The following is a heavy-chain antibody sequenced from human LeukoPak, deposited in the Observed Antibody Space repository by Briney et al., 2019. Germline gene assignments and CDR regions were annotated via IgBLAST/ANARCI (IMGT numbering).Heavy chain of an antibody. CDR2: IRSGGTPI. V-gene: IGHV3-11*04. CDR1: GFIFSDYS. Sequence: GGSLRLSCAGAGFIFSDYSMSWIRQAPGKGLEWVSDIRSGGTPIYYADSVKGRFTISRDNAKNSVYLQMNSLRAEDTAVYYCAGHFRIAVAGNNFLLSTYPPMDVWGKGTTVTVSS. J-gene: IGHJ6*03. D-gene: IGHD6-19*01. CDR3: AGHFRIAVAGNNFLLSTYPPMDV.